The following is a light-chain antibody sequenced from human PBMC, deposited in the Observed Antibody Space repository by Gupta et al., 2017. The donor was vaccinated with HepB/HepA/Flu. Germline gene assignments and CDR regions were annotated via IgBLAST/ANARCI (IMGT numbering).Light chain of an antibody. CDR2: KVS. Sequence: DVVMTQSLLSLTVTLGQPASISCRSSQSLVYTDADTDLSWFQQRPGQSPRRLLHKVSSQDSGVPDRFSGSGSGTDFTLKISRVEADDGGIYYCMQGTYWPTFGQGTKVEIK. CDR1: QSLVYTDADTD. CDR3: MQGTYWPT. V-gene: IGKV2-30*01. J-gene: IGKJ1*01.